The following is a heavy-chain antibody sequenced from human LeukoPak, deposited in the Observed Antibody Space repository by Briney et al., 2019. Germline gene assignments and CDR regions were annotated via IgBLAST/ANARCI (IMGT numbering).Heavy chain of an antibody. CDR2: INHSGST. V-gene: IGHV4-34*01. D-gene: IGHD3-10*01. CDR1: GGSFSGYY. J-gene: IGHJ3*02. Sequence: PSETLSLTCAVYGGSFSGYYWSWIRQPPGKGLEWIGEINHSGSTNYNPSLKSRVTISVDTSNNQFSLKLSSVTAADTAVYYCARSPRGSGSSTLLGVAFDIWGQGALVTVSS. CDR3: ARSPRGSGSSTLLGVAFDI.